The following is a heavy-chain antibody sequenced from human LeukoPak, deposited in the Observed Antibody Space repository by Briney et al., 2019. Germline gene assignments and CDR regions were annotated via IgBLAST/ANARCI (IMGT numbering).Heavy chain of an antibody. V-gene: IGHV4-34*01. Sequence: SETLSLTCAVYGGSFSGYYWSWIRQPPGKGLEWIGEINHSGSTNYNPSLKSRVTISVDTSKNQFSLKLSSATAAGTAVYYCARGLGFSGSLTPVNWFDPWGQGTLVTVSS. D-gene: IGHD1-26*01. J-gene: IGHJ5*02. CDR1: GGSFSGYY. CDR2: INHSGST. CDR3: ARGLGFSGSLTPVNWFDP.